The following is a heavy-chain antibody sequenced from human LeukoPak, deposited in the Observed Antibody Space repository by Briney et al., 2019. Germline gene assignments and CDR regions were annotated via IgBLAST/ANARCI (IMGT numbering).Heavy chain of an antibody. CDR3: ARNFRGYITIAERYHYYIDV. CDR1: GYSISISYY. Sequence: PSETLSLTCTVSGYSISISYYWGWIRQPPGKGLEWIGSIYHSGSAYYNPSLKSRVTISVDTSKNQFSLKVNSVTAADTAVYYCARNFRGYITIAERYHYYIDVWGKGTTVTVSS. V-gene: IGHV4-38-2*02. J-gene: IGHJ6*03. D-gene: IGHD3-10*01. CDR2: IYHSGSA.